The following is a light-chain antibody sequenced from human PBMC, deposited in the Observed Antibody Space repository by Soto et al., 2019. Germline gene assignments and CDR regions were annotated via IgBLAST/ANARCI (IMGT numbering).Light chain of an antibody. CDR3: RSYAGSNNYV. V-gene: IGLV2-8*01. CDR1: RSDVGGYNY. J-gene: IGLJ1*01. CDR2: EVN. Sequence: QSVLTQPPSASGSPGQSVTISCTGTRSDVGGYNYVSWYQQHPGKAPKLMIYEVNQRPSGVPDRFSGSKSGNTASLTVSGLQAEDEADYYCRSYAGSNNYVFGTGTKVTVL.